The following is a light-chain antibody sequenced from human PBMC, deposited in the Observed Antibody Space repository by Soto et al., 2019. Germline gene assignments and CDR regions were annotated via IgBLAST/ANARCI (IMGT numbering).Light chain of an antibody. J-gene: IGKJ5*01. CDR3: QQRSNWPIT. CDR1: QSVGTY. CDR2: DAS. Sequence: EIVLTQSPATLSLSPGERATLSCRASQSVGTYLAWYHQKPGQAPRLLIYDASNRATGIPARFSGSGSGTDFTLTISSLEPEDFAVYYGQQRSNWPITFGQGTRLEI. V-gene: IGKV3-11*01.